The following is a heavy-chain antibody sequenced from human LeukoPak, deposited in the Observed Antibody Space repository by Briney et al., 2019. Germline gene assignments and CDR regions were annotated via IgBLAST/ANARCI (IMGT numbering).Heavy chain of an antibody. CDR3: ARGLGLRWGNGLWY. J-gene: IGHJ4*02. V-gene: IGHV4-34*01. CDR1: GGSFSGYY. D-gene: IGHD4-23*01. Sequence: SETLSLTCAVYGGSFSGYYWSWIRQPPGKGLEWIGEINHSGSTNYNPPLKSRVTISVDTSKNQFSLKLSSVTAADTAVYYCARGLGLRWGNGLWYWGQGTLVTVSS. CDR2: INHSGST.